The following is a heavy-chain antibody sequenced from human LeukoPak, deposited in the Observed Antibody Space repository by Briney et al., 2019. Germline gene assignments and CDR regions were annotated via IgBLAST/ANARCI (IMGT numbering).Heavy chain of an antibody. D-gene: IGHD2-8*01. CDR1: GFTFSSYS. J-gene: IGHJ4*02. CDR2: ISVGGRIM. V-gene: IGHV3-48*01. Sequence: GGSLRLSCVASGFTFSSYSFNWVRQAPGKGLEGVSYISVGGRIMSYADSVRGRFTISRDDAKNSIYLQMNSLRAEDTAVYYCARDLGYCTNGVCHTRFDYWGQGTLVAVSS. CDR3: ARDLGYCTNGVCHTRFDY.